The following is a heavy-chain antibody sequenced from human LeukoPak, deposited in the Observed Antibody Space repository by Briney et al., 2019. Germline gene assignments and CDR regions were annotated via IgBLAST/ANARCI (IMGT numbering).Heavy chain of an antibody. CDR3: ARAAIAVAGTGGYYYMDV. CDR2: IIPIFGTA. D-gene: IGHD6-19*01. V-gene: IGHV1-69*13. J-gene: IGHJ6*03. Sequence: SVKVSCKASGGTFGSYAISWVRQAPGQGLEWMGGIIPIFGTANYAQKFQGRVTITADESTSTAYMELSSLRSEDTAVYYCARAAIAVAGTGGYYYMDVWGKGTTVTVSS. CDR1: GGTFGSYA.